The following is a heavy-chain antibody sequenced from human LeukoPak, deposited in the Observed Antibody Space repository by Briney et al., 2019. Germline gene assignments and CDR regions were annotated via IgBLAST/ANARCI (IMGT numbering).Heavy chain of an antibody. V-gene: IGHV3-69-1*01. CDR3: ARNTLYSSGSFDY. D-gene: IGHD6-19*01. CDR1: GFTFSNAW. J-gene: IGHJ4*02. CDR2: ISSSSYI. Sequence: GGSLRLSCAASGFTFSNAWMSWVRQAPGKGLEWVSSISSSSYIYYADSVKGRFTISRDNAKNSLYLQMNSLRAEDTAVYYCARNTLYSSGSFDYWGQGTLVTVSS.